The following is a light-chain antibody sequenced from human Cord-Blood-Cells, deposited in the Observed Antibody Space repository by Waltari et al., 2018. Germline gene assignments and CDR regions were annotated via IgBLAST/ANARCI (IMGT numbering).Light chain of an antibody. V-gene: IGKV3-20*01. Sequence: EIVLTQSPGPLSLSPGERATLSCRASQSVSSSYLAWYQQKPGQAPRLLIYGASSRATCIPDRFSGSGSGTDFTLTISRLEPEDFAVYYCQQYGSSPPWTFGQGTKVEIK. CDR3: QQYGSSPPWT. CDR2: GAS. J-gene: IGKJ1*01. CDR1: QSVSSSY.